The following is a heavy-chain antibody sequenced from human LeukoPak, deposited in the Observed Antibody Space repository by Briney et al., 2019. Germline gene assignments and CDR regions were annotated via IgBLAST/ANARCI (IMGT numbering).Heavy chain of an antibody. V-gene: IGHV1-46*03. CDR2: INPSGGST. CDR1: GYTFTSYY. J-gene: IGHJ4*02. CDR3: ATLTPYIAVAGSLSPPFDY. Sequence: ASVKVSCKAYGYTFTSYYMHWVRQAPGQGLEWMGIINPSGGSTSYAQKFQGRVTMTRDTSTSTVYMELSSLRSEDTAVYYCATLTPYIAVAGSLSPPFDYWGQGTLVTVSS. D-gene: IGHD6-19*01.